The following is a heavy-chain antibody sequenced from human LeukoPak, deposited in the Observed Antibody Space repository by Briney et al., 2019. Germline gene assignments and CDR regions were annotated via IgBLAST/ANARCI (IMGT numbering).Heavy chain of an antibody. Sequence: PSETLSLTCAVYGGSFSGYYWSWIRQPPGKGLEWIGEINHSGSTNYNPSLKRRVTISVDTSKNQFSLKLSYVTAADTAVYYCARGRYRHYYGSGSPPNDAFDIWGQGTMVSVSS. CDR1: GGSFSGYY. CDR2: INHSGST. J-gene: IGHJ3*02. CDR3: ARGRYRHYYGSGSPPNDAFDI. V-gene: IGHV4-34*01. D-gene: IGHD3-10*01.